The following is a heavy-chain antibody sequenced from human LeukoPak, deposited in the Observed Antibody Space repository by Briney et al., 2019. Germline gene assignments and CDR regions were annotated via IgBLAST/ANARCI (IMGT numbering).Heavy chain of an antibody. Sequence: GGSLRLSCAASAFTFSSYWMSWVRQATGKGLEWVANIKQDGSEKYYVDSVKGRFTISRDNAKNSLYLQMNSLRAEDTAVYYCARGSTTVTPRNFDYWGQGTLVTVSS. D-gene: IGHD4-11*01. J-gene: IGHJ4*02. CDR2: IKQDGSEK. CDR1: AFTFSSYW. CDR3: ARGSTTVTPRNFDY. V-gene: IGHV3-7*05.